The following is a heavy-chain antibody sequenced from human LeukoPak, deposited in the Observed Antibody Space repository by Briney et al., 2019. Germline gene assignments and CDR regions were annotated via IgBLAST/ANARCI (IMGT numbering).Heavy chain of an antibody. J-gene: IGHJ4*02. CDR2: IKQDGSEK. CDR1: GFTFSSYW. CDR3: ARDTLDYGDYVPLFSDY. Sequence: GGSLRLSCAASGFTFSSYWMSWVRQAPGKGLEWVANIKQDGSEKYYVDSVKGRFTISRDNAKNSLYLQMNSLRAEDTAAYYCARDTLDYGDYVPLFSDYWGQGTLVTVSS. D-gene: IGHD4-17*01. V-gene: IGHV3-7*01.